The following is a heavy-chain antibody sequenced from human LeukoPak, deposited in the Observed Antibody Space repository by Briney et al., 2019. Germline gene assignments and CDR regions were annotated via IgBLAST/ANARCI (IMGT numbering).Heavy chain of an antibody. V-gene: IGHV1-18*01. J-gene: IGHJ4*02. D-gene: IGHD6-19*01. CDR1: GYTFSNFG. CDR2: ISGNNDNP. Sequence: ASVKVSCKASGYTFSNFGMNWVRQAPGQGLEWMGWISGNNDNPNYGQKFQGRFTLTTDSSTSTAYMELRNLRSDDTAVYYCAQSSGWDSLKYWGQGTLVTVSS. CDR3: AQSSGWDSLKY.